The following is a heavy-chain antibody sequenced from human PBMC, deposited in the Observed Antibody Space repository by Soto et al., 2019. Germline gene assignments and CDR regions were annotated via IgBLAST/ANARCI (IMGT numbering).Heavy chain of an antibody. CDR1: GGAMNNYY. J-gene: IGHJ6*02. CDR2: VYFRGSS. D-gene: IGHD4-17*01. CDR3: ARGDYGDYHSYYYGMAV. V-gene: IGHV4-4*07. Sequence: QVHLQESGPGLVRPSETLSLTCKVSGGAMNNYYWSWIRQPAGKALEWIGRVYFRGSSLINPSLRGRVTVSVDMSKNQVSLNLSSVTAADTAVYYCARGDYGDYHSYYYGMAVWGQGTTVTVSS.